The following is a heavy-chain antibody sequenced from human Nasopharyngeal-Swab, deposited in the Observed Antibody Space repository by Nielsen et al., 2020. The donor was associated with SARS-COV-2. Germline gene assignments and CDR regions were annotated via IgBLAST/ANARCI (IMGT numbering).Heavy chain of an antibody. Sequence: WIRQPPGKGLEWVSAISGSGGSTYYADSVKGRFTISRDNSKNTLYLQMNSLRAKDTAVYYCAKEPFYDFWSGYYWDYWGQGTLVTVSS. D-gene: IGHD3-3*01. CDR2: ISGSGGST. J-gene: IGHJ4*02. CDR3: AKEPFYDFWSGYYWDY. V-gene: IGHV3-23*01.